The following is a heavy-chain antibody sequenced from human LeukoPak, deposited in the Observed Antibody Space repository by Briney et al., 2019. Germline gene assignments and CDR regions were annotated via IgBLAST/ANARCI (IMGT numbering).Heavy chain of an antibody. V-gene: IGHV3-33*01. J-gene: IGHJ4*02. Sequence: GGSLRLSCAASGFTFSSYGMHWVRQAPGKGLEWVAVIWYDGSNKYYADSVKGRFTISRDNSKNTLYLQMNSLRAEDTAAYYCARDRGYDFWSGYYTEGGFDYWGQGTLVTVSS. CDR1: GFTFSSYG. CDR3: ARDRGYDFWSGYYTEGGFDY. CDR2: IWYDGSNK. D-gene: IGHD3-3*01.